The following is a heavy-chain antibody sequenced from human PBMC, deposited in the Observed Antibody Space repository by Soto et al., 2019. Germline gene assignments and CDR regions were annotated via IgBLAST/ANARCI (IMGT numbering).Heavy chain of an antibody. D-gene: IGHD1-26*01. J-gene: IGHJ6*02. CDR2: ISSSGSTI. CDR3: ARIISPYSGSYLYYYYYGMDV. V-gene: IGHV3-48*03. CDR1: GFTFSSYE. Sequence: GGSLRLSCAASGFTFSSYEMNWVRQAPGKGLEWVSYISSSGSTIYYADSVKGRFTISRDNAKNSLYLQMSSLRAEDTAVYYCARIISPYSGSYLYYYYYGMDVWGQGTTVTVSS.